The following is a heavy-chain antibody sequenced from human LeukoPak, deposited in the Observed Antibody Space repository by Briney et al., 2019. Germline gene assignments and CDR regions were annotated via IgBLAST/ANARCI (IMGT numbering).Heavy chain of an antibody. D-gene: IGHD2/OR15-2a*01. CDR1: GFTFRSYA. CDR2: ISGSGGST. Sequence: GGSLRLSCAAFGFTFRSYAMSWVRQAPGKGLEWVSAISGSGGSTYYADSVKGRFTISRDNSKNTLYLQMNSLRAEDTAVYFCAKDLIAYYALLPYYYGMDVWGQGTTVTVSS. J-gene: IGHJ6*02. V-gene: IGHV3-23*01. CDR3: AKDLIAYYALLPYYYGMDV.